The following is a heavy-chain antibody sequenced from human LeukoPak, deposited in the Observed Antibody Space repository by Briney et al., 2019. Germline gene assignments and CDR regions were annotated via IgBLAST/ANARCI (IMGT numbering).Heavy chain of an antibody. D-gene: IGHD2-8*01. V-gene: IGHV4-59*01. Sequence: SETLSLTCTVSGGSISSYYWSWIRQPPGKGLEWIGYIYYSGSTNYNPSLKSRVTISVDTSKNQFSLKLSSVTAADTAVYYCARDGLMSGGFDYWGQGTLVTVSS. CDR2: IYYSGST. J-gene: IGHJ4*02. CDR3: ARDGLMSGGFDY. CDR1: GGSISSYY.